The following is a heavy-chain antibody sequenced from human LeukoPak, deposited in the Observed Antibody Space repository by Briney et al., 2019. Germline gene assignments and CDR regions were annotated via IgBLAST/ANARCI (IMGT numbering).Heavy chain of an antibody. CDR3: AKVYSSSWYRSGSDY. D-gene: IGHD6-13*01. J-gene: IGHJ4*02. CDR1: GFTFSSYA. Sequence: PGGSLRLSCAASGFTFSSYAMSWVRQAPGKGLEWVSAISGSGGSTYYADSVKGRFTISRGNSKNTLYLQMNSLRAEDTAVYYCAKVYSSSWYRSGSDYWGQGTLVTVSS. CDR2: ISGSGGST. V-gene: IGHV3-23*01.